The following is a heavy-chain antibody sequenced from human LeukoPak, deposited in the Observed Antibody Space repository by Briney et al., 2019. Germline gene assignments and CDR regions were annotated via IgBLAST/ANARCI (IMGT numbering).Heavy chain of an antibody. Sequence: GASVKVSCKASGYTFTSYGISWVQQAPGQGLEWMGWISAYNGNTNYAQKLQGRVTMTTDTSTSTAYMELRSLRSDDTAVYYCARVHYYDSSGYPMPIDYWGQGTLVTVSS. V-gene: IGHV1-18*01. CDR3: ARVHYYDSSGYPMPIDY. CDR2: ISAYNGNT. CDR1: GYTFTSYG. D-gene: IGHD3-22*01. J-gene: IGHJ4*02.